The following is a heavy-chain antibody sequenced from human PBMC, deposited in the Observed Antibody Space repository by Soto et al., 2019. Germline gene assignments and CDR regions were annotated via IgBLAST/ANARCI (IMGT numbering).Heavy chain of an antibody. V-gene: IGHV1-8*01. J-gene: IGHJ4*02. CDR2: INPNSGNI. CDR3: ARGRASGSYYLLDY. D-gene: IGHD3-10*01. Sequence: ASVKVSCKASGDTFTTYDINWVRQATGHGLEWMGWINPNSGNIGYAQRFQGRVTMTRDTAIRTAYMEVSSLRSDDTAVYYCARGRASGSYYLLDYWGQGTLVNVSS. CDR1: GDTFTTYD.